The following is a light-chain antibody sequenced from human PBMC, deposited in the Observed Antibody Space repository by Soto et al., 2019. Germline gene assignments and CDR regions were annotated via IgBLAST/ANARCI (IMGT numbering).Light chain of an antibody. CDR2: DAS. V-gene: IGKV3-11*01. CDR1: QSVSSY. J-gene: IGKJ1*01. Sequence: EIVLTQSPGTLSLSPGERATLSCRASQSVSSYLAWYQQKPGQAPSLLIYDASTRATGISARFSGSGSGTDFTLTISRLEPEDFAVYYCQQRSKWPVTCGQGTQVEVK. CDR3: QQRSKWPVT.